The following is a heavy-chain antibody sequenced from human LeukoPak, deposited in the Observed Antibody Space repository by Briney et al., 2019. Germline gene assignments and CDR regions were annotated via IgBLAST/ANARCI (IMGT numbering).Heavy chain of an antibody. Sequence: PSETLSLTCTVSGASITSYHWSWLRQPAGKGLEWIVRIYTSASTNYSPSFKGRATISIDRSKSQFSLNLPSVTAADTAVYYCARDRIWNDAGHDPFDIWGQGTMVAVSS. D-gene: IGHD1-1*01. CDR2: IYTSAST. V-gene: IGHV4-4*07. CDR3: ARDRIWNDAGHDPFDI. CDR1: GASITSYH. J-gene: IGHJ3*02.